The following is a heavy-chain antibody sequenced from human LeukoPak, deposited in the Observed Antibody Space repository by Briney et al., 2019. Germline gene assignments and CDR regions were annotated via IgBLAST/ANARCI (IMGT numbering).Heavy chain of an antibody. V-gene: IGHV3-74*01. CDR2: INSDGSGT. J-gene: IGHJ6*03. CDR3: ASRTHSGWYVYYYMDV. Sequence: GGSLRLSCAASGFTLSGYWMHWVRQAPGKGLVWVSRINSDGSGTNYADSVKGRFTISRDNAKNTLYLQMNSLRAEDTAVYYCASRTHSGWYVYYYMDVWGKGTTVTVSS. D-gene: IGHD6-19*01. CDR1: GFTLSGYW.